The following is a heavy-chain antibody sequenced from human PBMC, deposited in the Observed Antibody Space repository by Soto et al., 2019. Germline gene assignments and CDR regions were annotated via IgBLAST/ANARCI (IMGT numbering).Heavy chain of an antibody. J-gene: IGHJ6*03. CDR3: ARDPLYYYYYYYMDV. CDR1: GFTFSSYW. CDR2: IKQDGSEK. Sequence: GESLKISCAASGFTFSSYWMSWVRQAPGKGLEWVANIKQDGSEKYYVDSVKGRFTISRDNAKNSLYLQMNSLRAEDTAVYYCARDPLYYYYYYYMDVWGKGTTVTVSS. V-gene: IGHV3-7*01.